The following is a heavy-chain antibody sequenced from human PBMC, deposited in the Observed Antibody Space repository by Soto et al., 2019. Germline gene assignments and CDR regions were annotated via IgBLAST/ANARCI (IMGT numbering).Heavy chain of an antibody. CDR1: GGSISSGGYY. V-gene: IGHV4-31*03. D-gene: IGHD5-12*01. CDR3: ARDLRDGYNYGLRYYYGMDV. J-gene: IGHJ6*02. CDR2: IYYSGST. Sequence: QVQLQESGPGLVKPSQTLSLTCTVSGGSISSGGYYWSWIRQHPGKGLEWIGYIYYSGSTYYNPSLKSRVTISLDTSKNQFSLKLSSVTAADTAVYYCARDLRDGYNYGLRYYYGMDVWGQGTTVTVSS.